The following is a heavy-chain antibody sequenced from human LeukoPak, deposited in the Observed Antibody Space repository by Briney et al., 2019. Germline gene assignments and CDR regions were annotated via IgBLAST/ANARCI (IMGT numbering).Heavy chain of an antibody. Sequence: GGSLRLSCVTSGFTFSNYRMDWVRQAPGKGLEWVANINGDGSEKYYVDSVKGRFTISRDNAKNSLFLQMNNLRAEDTAVYYCAKDQPNWAVAVSWGQGTLVTVSS. J-gene: IGHJ4*02. CDR1: GFTFSNYR. CDR3: AKDQPNWAVAVS. CDR2: INGDGSEK. D-gene: IGHD6-19*01. V-gene: IGHV3-7*04.